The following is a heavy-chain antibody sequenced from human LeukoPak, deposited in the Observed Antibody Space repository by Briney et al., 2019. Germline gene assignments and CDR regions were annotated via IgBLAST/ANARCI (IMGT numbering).Heavy chain of an antibody. CDR2: IYYSGST. CDR3: ARDPFIGSGYSNYGMDV. J-gene: IGHJ6*02. CDR1: GGSISSYY. V-gene: IGHV4-59*01. Sequence: SETLSLTCTVSGGSISSYYWSWIRQPPGKGLEWIGYIYYSGSTNYNPSLKSRVTISVDTSKNQFSLKLSSVTAADTAVYYCARDPFIGSGYSNYGMDVWGQGTTVTVSS. D-gene: IGHD3-22*01.